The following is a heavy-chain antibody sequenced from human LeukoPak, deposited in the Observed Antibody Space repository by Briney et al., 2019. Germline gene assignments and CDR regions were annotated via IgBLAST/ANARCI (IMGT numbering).Heavy chain of an antibody. CDR3: ARQEIGQRDLDV. V-gene: IGHV4-39*07. D-gene: IGHD5-24*01. J-gene: IGHJ6*04. Sequence: PSETLSLTCTVSGGSISSSSYYWGWIRQPPGKGLEWIGSIYYSGSTYYNPSLKSRVTISVDTSKNQFSLKLSSVTAADTAVYYCARQEIGQRDLDVWGKGTTVTVSS. CDR2: IYYSGST. CDR1: GGSISSSSYY.